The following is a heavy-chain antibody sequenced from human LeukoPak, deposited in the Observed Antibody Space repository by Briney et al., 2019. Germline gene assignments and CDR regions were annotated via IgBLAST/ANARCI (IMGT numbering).Heavy chain of an antibody. J-gene: IGHJ3*02. V-gene: IGHV4-30-4*01. CDR2: IYYSGST. CDR3: ARGETVVPAASNAFDI. D-gene: IGHD2-2*01. CDR1: GGSISSGDYY. Sequence: PSQTLSLTCTVSGGSISSGDYYWSWIRQPPGTGLEWIGYIYYSGSTYYNPSLKSRVTISVDTSKNQFSLKLSSVTAADTAVYYCARGETVVPAASNAFDIWGQGTMVTVSS.